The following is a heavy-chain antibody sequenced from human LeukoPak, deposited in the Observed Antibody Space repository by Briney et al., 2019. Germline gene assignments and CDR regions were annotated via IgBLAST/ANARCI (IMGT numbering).Heavy chain of an antibody. Sequence: GGSLRLSCAASGFTFSTYVMQWVRQAPGKGLEYVSAITGDGGYTYYANSVKGRFTISRDNSKRTLYLQMNSLRAEDTAMYYCAKDPNGDYVGAFDFSGQGTLVTVSS. V-gene: IGHV3-64*01. D-gene: IGHD4-23*01. J-gene: IGHJ3*01. CDR2: ITGDGGYT. CDR3: AKDPNGDYVGAFDF. CDR1: GFTFSTYV.